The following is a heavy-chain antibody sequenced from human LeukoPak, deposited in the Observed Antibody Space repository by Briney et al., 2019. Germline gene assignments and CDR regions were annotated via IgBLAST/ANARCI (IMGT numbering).Heavy chain of an antibody. V-gene: IGHV3-48*04. Sequence: GGSLRLSCAAPGFTFSSYSMNWVRQAPGKGLEWVSYISSSSSTIYYADSVKGRFTISRDNAKNSLYLQMNSLRAEDTAVYYCARVKQGDSSSSTPQWYYYYYMDVWGKGTTVTVSS. CDR1: GFTFSSYS. CDR2: ISSSSSTI. D-gene: IGHD6-6*01. J-gene: IGHJ6*03. CDR3: ARVKQGDSSSSTPQWYYYYYMDV.